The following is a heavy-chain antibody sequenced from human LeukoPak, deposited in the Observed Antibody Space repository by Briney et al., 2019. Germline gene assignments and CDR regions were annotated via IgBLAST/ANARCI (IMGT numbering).Heavy chain of an antibody. Sequence: GGSLRLSCAASGFTFINYAMSWVRQAPGKGLEWVSGTGASGVTTHYADSVRGRFGLSRDNAKNTVHLQMNSLRAEDTALYYCAKHRDNGDSSGYYDFEFCGQGTLVTVSS. CDR1: GFTFINYA. CDR2: TGASGVTT. CDR3: AKHRDNGDSSGYYDFEF. J-gene: IGHJ4*02. D-gene: IGHD3-22*01. V-gene: IGHV3-23*01.